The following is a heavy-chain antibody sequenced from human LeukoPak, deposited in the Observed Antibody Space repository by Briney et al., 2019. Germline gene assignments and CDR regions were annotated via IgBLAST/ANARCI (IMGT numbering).Heavy chain of an antibody. CDR3: ARDRTSSSWYYFDY. CDR1: GFSVSSNY. V-gene: IGHV3-53*01. D-gene: IGHD6-13*01. CDR2: IYSGGST. Sequence: GGSLRLSCAASGFSVSSNYMSWVRQAPGKGLEWVSVIYSGGSTYYADSVKGRFTISRGNAKNSLYLQMNSLRAEDTAVYYCARDRTSSSWYYFDYWGQGTLVTVSS. J-gene: IGHJ4*02.